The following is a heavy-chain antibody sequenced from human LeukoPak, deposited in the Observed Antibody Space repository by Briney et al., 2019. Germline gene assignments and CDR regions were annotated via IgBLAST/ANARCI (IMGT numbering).Heavy chain of an antibody. CDR3: ARGYGVVISTPYYYGMDV. D-gene: IGHD3-3*01. Sequence: SETLSLTCTVSGGSISSSNYSWGWIRQPPGKGLEWLGYIYYTGSTNYNPSLESRVTISVDTPKNQFSLRMTSVTAADTAVYYCARGYGVVISTPYYYGMDVWGQGTTVTVSS. CDR1: GGSISSSNYS. CDR2: IYYTGST. V-gene: IGHV4-61*05. J-gene: IGHJ6*02.